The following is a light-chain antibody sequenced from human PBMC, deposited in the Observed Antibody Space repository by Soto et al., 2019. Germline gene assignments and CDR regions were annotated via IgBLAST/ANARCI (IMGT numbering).Light chain of an antibody. CDR3: GSFAGPVWV. J-gene: IGLJ3*02. Sequence: QSALTQPASVSGSPGQSITISCTGTSGDIGGYNYVSWYQQHPGKAPKLLISEVTNRPSGVSNRFSGSKSGNTASLTISGLQAEDEADYYCGSFAGPVWVFGGGTKLTVL. CDR2: EVT. CDR1: SGDIGGYNY. V-gene: IGLV2-14*01.